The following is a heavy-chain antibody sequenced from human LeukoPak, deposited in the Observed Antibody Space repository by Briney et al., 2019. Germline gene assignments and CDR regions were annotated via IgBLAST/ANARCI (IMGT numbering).Heavy chain of an antibody. J-gene: IGHJ4*02. Sequence: GGSLRLFCVASGFAFSSYWMHWVRQAPGKGLEWVANIKEDGSEKYYVDSVKGRFTISRDNAKDSLSLQMNSLRAEDTAVYYCARRYFDHWGQGTLVTVSS. CDR1: GFAFSSYW. CDR2: IKEDGSEK. V-gene: IGHV3-7*01. CDR3: ARRYFDH. D-gene: IGHD2-15*01.